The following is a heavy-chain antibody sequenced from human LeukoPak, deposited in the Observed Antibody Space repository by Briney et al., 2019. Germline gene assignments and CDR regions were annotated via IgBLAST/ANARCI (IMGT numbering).Heavy chain of an antibody. V-gene: IGHV3-21*01. Sequence: GRSLRLSCAASGFTFSSYSMNWVRQAPGKGLEWVSSISSSSSYIYYADSVKGRFTISRDNAKNSLYPQMNSLRAEDTAVYYCARAGSDYVWGSYRYRDDAFDIWGQGTMVTVSS. CDR1: GFTFSSYS. D-gene: IGHD3-16*02. J-gene: IGHJ3*02. CDR3: ARAGSDYVWGSYRYRDDAFDI. CDR2: ISSSSSYI.